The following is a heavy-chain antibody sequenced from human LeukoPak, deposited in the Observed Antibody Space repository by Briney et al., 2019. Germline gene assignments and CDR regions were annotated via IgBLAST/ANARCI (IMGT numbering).Heavy chain of an antibody. J-gene: IGHJ4*02. CDR3: ASKAGYCNGGICYGPLDF. V-gene: IGHV3-23*01. CDR2: ISGYGGST. D-gene: IGHD2-15*01. Sequence: GGSLRLSCAASGFTFSSYAVNWVRQAPGKGLEWVACISGYGGSTYYAHSVKGRFTIPRDNSKNTLYLQMNSLRAEDTALYYCASKAGYCNGGICYGPLDFWGQGTLVTASS. CDR1: GFTFSSYA.